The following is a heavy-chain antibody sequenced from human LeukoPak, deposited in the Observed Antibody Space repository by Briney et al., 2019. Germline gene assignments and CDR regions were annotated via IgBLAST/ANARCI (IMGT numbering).Heavy chain of an antibody. V-gene: IGHV4-59*01. Sequence: PSETLSLTCTVSGGSISSYYWSWIRQPPGKGLEWIGYIYYSGSTNYNPSLKSRVTISVDTSKNQFSLKLSSVTAADTAVYYCARVLGSHYYDSSGYYYPGDFDYWGQGTLVTVSS. CDR2: IYYSGST. D-gene: IGHD3-22*01. CDR1: GGSISSYY. CDR3: ARVLGSHYYDSSGYYYPGDFDY. J-gene: IGHJ4*02.